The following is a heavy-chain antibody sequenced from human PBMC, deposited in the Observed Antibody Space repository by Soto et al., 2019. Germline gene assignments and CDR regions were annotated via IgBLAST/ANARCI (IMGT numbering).Heavy chain of an antibody. CDR1: GFTFSTYS. J-gene: IGHJ6*02. V-gene: IGHV3-21*01. CDR2: ISSRSDI. D-gene: IGHD2-2*02. CDR3: AREYTAWPLAYGLDV. Sequence: RRLSCVGSGFTFSTYSINWVRQAPGKGLEWVSSISSRSDIYYADSVKGRFTISRDNAKNSVSLQMNSLRAEDTAVYYCAREYTAWPLAYGLDVWGQGTTVTVS.